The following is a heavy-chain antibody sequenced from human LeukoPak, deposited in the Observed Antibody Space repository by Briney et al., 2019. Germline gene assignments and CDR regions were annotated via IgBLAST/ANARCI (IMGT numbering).Heavy chain of an antibody. D-gene: IGHD3-22*01. Sequence: GGSLRLSCAASGFTVSSNYMTWVRQAPGNGLEWVSVIYSGGSTYYADSVKGRFTISRANSKNTLYLQMNSLRAEDTAVYYCAITLYDSSNHYRDYWGQGTLVTVSS. J-gene: IGHJ4*02. V-gene: IGHV3-66*01. CDR2: IYSGGST. CDR3: AITLYDSSNHYRDY. CDR1: GFTVSSNY.